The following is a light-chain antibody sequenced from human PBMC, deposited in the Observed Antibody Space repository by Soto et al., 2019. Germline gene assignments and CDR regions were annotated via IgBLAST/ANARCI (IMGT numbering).Light chain of an antibody. V-gene: IGLV2-23*02. CDR3: CSYAGTSTVYV. CDR2: EVT. J-gene: IGLJ1*01. Sequence: QSVLTQPASVSGSPGQSITISCTGTSSDIGSHNLVSWYQEHPDKAPKLMIYEVTKRPSGVSNRFSGSKSGNTASLPISGLQAEDEADYYCCSYAGTSTVYVFGTGTKLTVL. CDR1: SSDIGSHNL.